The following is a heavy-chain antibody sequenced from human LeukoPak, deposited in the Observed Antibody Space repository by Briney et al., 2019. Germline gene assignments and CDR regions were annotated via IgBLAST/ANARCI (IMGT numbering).Heavy chain of an antibody. J-gene: IGHJ4*02. V-gene: IGHV3-30*02. CDR1: GFTFSSYG. CDR3: AKDWEAYCGGDCYSAFDS. D-gene: IGHD2-21*01. Sequence: GGSLRLSCAASGFTFSSYGMHWVRQGPGKGLEWVAFIRYDGSNEYYADSVKGRFTIFRHNSNDMVFLQMNNLRPEDTAVYYCAKDWEAYCGGDCYSAFDSWGQGTLVTVSS. CDR2: IRYDGSNE.